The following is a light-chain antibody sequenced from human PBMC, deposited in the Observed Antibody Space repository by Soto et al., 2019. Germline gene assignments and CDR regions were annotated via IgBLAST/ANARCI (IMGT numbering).Light chain of an antibody. Sequence: IVLTQSPATLSLSPGERATLSCRASQSVVSQLSWYQHKPGQAPRLLIYDTSNRAPGIPARFSGSGSGTDFTLTSSSLEPEDFAVYYCQQRYSWPRTFGQGTKVEIK. J-gene: IGKJ1*01. CDR3: QQRYSWPRT. CDR2: DTS. CDR1: QSVVSQ. V-gene: IGKV3-11*01.